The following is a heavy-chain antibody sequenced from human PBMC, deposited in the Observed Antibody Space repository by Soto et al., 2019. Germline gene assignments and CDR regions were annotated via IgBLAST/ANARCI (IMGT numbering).Heavy chain of an antibody. Sequence: QVQLVQSGAVVKKPGSSVKVSCKASGGTFSSYTISWVRQAPGQGLEWMGRIIPILGIANYAQKFQGRVTITADKSTSTAYMELSSLRSEDTAVYYCARDHYYDSSGYDYWGQGTLVTVSS. D-gene: IGHD3-22*01. V-gene: IGHV1-69*08. CDR1: GGTFSSYT. J-gene: IGHJ4*02. CDR2: IIPILGIA. CDR3: ARDHYYDSSGYDY.